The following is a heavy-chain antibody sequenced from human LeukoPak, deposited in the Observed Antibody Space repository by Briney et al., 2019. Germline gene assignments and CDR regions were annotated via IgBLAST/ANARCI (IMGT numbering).Heavy chain of an antibody. J-gene: IGHJ4*02. V-gene: IGHV3-21*01. CDR1: GFVFSDYP. CDR2: ITPNSNFI. D-gene: IGHD3-22*01. CDR3: TREPRETFYYDTSAYYYFDF. Sequence: PGGSLRLSCAASGFVFSDYPMNWVRQAPGKGLEWVASITPNSNFIYYGASMKGRFTISRDNTKNLLYLQITNLRAEDTAVYFCTREPRETFYYDTSAYYYFDFWGQGTLLTVSS.